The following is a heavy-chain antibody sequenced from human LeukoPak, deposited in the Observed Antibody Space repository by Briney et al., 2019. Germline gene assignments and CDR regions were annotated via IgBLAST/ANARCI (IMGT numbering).Heavy chain of an antibody. V-gene: IGHV1-69*01. D-gene: IGHD4-17*01. J-gene: IGHJ4*02. Sequence: EASVKVSCKASGGTFSSYAMSWVRQAPGQGLEWMGGIIPILGTANYAQKFQGRVTITADESTSTAYMELSSLRSEDTAVYYCARGDAIYGDTFSHFDYWGQGTLVTVSS. CDR2: IIPILGTA. CDR1: GGTFSSYA. CDR3: ARGDAIYGDTFSHFDY.